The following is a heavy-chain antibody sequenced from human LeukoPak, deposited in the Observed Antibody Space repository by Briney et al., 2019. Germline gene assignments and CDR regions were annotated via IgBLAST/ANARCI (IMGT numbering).Heavy chain of an antibody. CDR3: ARDSCSSTSCGYNWFDP. Sequence: SETPSLTCTVSGGSISSSSYYWGWIRQPPGKGLEWIGYIYYSGSTNYNPSLKSRVTISVDTSKNQFSLKLSSVTAADTAVYYCARDSCSSTSCGYNWFDPWGQGTLVTVSS. CDR2: IYYSGST. V-gene: IGHV4-61*01. J-gene: IGHJ5*02. CDR1: GGSISSSSYY. D-gene: IGHD2-2*01.